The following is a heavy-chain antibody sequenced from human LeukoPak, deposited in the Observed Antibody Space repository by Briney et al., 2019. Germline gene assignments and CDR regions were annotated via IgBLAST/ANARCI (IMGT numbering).Heavy chain of an antibody. V-gene: IGHV3-23*01. D-gene: IGHD3-22*01. CDR2: ISGSGGST. J-gene: IGHJ4*02. CDR1: GFTFSSYA. Sequence: GGSLRLSCAASGFTFSSYAMSWVRQAPGKGLEWVSDISGSGGSTYYADSVKGRFTISRDNSKNTLYLQMNGLRAEDTAVYYCAKYSVVTPFDYWGQGTLVTVSS. CDR3: AKYSVVTPFDY.